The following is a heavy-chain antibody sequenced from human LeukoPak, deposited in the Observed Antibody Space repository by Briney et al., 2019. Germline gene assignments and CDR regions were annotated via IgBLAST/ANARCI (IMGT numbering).Heavy chain of an antibody. J-gene: IGHJ4*02. D-gene: IGHD4-23*01. V-gene: IGHV3-21*01. CDR1: GFTFNSYS. CDR2: ISSSSRHI. Sequence: GRTLRLSCAASGFTFNSYSMNWVRQAPGKGLEWVSSISSSSRHIYYADSVKSRFTISRDNAKNSLYLQMKSLRAEDTAVYYCARELTPYYWGQGTLVTVSS. CDR3: ARELTPYY.